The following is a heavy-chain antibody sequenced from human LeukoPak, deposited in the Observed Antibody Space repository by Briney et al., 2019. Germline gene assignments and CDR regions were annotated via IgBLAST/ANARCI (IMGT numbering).Heavy chain of an antibody. CDR3: ARDLPRSYYYYYMDV. D-gene: IGHD6-19*01. Sequence: SETLSLTCTVSGGSISSSSYYWGWIRQPPGKGLEWIGEINHSGSTNYNPSLKSRVTISVDTSKNQFSLKLSSVTAADTAVYYCARDLPRSYYYYYMDVWGKGTTVTVSS. V-gene: IGHV4-39*07. CDR2: INHSGST. J-gene: IGHJ6*03. CDR1: GGSISSSSYY.